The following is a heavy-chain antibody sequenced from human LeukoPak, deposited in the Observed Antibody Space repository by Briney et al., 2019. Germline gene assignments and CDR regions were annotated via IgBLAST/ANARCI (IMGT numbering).Heavy chain of an antibody. CDR1: GYTFTRYD. CDR3: ARVDGSPDY. V-gene: IGHV1-8*03. J-gene: IGHJ4*02. D-gene: IGHD2-15*01. Sequence: ASVKVSCKASGYTFTRYDINRVRQAAGQGLEWMGWMNTKSGNTGHAQKFQGRVTITRDTSINTVYMELSSLRSEDTALYFCARVDGSPDYWGQGTLVTVSS. CDR2: MNTKSGNT.